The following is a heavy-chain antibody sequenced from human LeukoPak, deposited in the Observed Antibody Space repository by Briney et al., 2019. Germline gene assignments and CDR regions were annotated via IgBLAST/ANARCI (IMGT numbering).Heavy chain of an antibody. V-gene: IGHV4-31*03. CDR3: ARVGTDYGASVHWFDP. D-gene: IGHD4/OR15-4a*01. CDR1: GGSISSGGYY. J-gene: IGHJ5*02. CDR2: IYYSGST. Sequence: SETLSLTCTVSGGSISSGGYYWSWIRQHPGKGLEWIGYIYYSGSTYYNPSLKSRVTISVDTSKNQFSLKLSSVTAADTAVYYCARVGTDYGASVHWFDPWSQGTLVTVSS.